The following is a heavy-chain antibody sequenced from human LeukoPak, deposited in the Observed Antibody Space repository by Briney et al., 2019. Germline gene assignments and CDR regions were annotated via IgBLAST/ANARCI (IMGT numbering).Heavy chain of an antibody. J-gene: IGHJ6*02. CDR1: GYTFTGYY. V-gene: IGHV1-2*02. CDR2: INPVNGDT. CDR3: ARPLQLERLGGSLGV. D-gene: IGHD1-1*01. Sequence: ASVKVSCNASGYTFTGYYMHWLRQAPGEGLEWMGWINPVNGDTSYAQKFQGRVTMTRDTSISTGYMELSRLRSDDTAFYYCARPLQLERLGGSLGVWGQGTTVTVFS.